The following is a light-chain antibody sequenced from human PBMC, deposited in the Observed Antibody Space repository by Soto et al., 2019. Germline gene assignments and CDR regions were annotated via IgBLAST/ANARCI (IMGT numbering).Light chain of an antibody. CDR2: GAS. V-gene: IGKV3-15*01. CDR1: QSVSSN. J-gene: IGKJ2*01. Sequence: EILMTQCPATLSVSPGERATLSCRASQSVSSNLAWYQQKPGQAPRLLIYGASTRATGIPARFSGSGSGTEFTLTISSLQSEDFAVYYCQQYNNWPPYTFGQGTKVDIK. CDR3: QQYNNWPPYT.